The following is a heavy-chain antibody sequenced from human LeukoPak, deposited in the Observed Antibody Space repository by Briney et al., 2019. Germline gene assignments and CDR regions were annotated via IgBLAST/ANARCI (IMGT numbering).Heavy chain of an antibody. J-gene: IGHJ6*03. V-gene: IGHV3-53*01. CDR3: ARGYCSSTSCYYYYYYYMDV. D-gene: IGHD2-2*01. CDR1: GFTFSSYS. CDR2: IYSGGST. Sequence: GGSLRLSCAASGFTFSSYSMNWVRQAPGKGLAWVSVIYSGGSTYYADSVKGRFTISRDNSKNTVYLQMNSLRAEDTAVYYCARGYCSSTSCYYYYYYYMDVWGKGTTVTVSS.